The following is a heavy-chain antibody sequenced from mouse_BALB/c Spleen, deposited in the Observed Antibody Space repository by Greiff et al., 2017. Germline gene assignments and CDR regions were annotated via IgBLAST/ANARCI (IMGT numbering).Heavy chain of an antibody. D-gene: IGHD1-1*01. CDR3: ARGTTVAGNWYFDV. CDR2: ISIYYDNT. J-gene: IGHJ1*01. V-gene: IGHV1-67*01. CDR1: GYTFTDYA. Sequence: VKLVESGPELVRPGESVKISCKGSGYTFTDYAMHWVKQSHAKSLEWIGVISIYYDNTNYNQKFKGKATMTVDKSSSTAYMELARLTSEDSAIYYCARGTTVAGNWYFDVWGAGTTVTVSS.